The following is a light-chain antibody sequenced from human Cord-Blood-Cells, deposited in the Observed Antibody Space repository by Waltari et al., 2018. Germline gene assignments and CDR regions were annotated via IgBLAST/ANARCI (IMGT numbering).Light chain of an antibody. V-gene: IGLV2-14*01. Sequence: QSALTQPASVSGSPGQSITISCTGTSSDVGGYHYVSWYQQHPGKAPKLMIYDVSNRPSGVSNRFSGSKSGNTASLTIYGLQAEDEADYYCSSYTSSSTWVFGGGTKLTVL. CDR3: SSYTSSSTWV. J-gene: IGLJ3*02. CDR1: SSDVGGYHY. CDR2: DVS.